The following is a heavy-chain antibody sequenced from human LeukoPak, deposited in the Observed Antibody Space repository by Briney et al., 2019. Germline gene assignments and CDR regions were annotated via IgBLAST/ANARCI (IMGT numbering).Heavy chain of an antibody. J-gene: IGHJ6*02. CDR3: AKDATSYGSGSHYNYYGMDV. CDR2: ISYDGSNK. Sequence: PGGSLRLSCAASGFTFSSYGMHWVRQAPGKGLEWVAVISYDGSNKYYADSVKGRFTISRDNSKNTLYLQMNSLRAEDTAVYYCAKDATSYGSGSHYNYYGMDVWGQGTTVTVSS. D-gene: IGHD3-10*01. CDR1: GFTFSSYG. V-gene: IGHV3-30*18.